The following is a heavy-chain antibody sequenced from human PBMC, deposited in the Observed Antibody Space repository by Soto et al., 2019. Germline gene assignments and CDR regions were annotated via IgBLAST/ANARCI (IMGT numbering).Heavy chain of an antibody. Sequence: SVKVSCKASGGTFSSYAISWVRQAPGQGLEWMGGIIPIFGTANYAQKFQGRVTITADESTSTAYMELSSLRSEDTAVYYCAREGSIAAAATNNYYYYGMDIWG. D-gene: IGHD6-13*01. CDR1: GGTFSSYA. CDR3: AREGSIAAAATNNYYYYGMDI. J-gene: IGHJ6*02. CDR2: IIPIFGTA. V-gene: IGHV1-69*13.